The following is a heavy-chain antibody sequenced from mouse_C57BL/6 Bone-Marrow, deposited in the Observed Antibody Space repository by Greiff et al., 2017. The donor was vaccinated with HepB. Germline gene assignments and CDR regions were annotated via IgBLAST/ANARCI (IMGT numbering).Heavy chain of an antibody. Sequence: VQLKQSGAELVRPGASVKLSCTASGFNIKDDYMHWVKQRPEQGLEWIGWIDPENGDTEYASKFQGKATITADTSSNTAYLQLSSLTSEDTAVYYCTTSYGSSYWFAYWGQGTLVTVSA. D-gene: IGHD1-1*01. V-gene: IGHV14-4*01. CDR2: IDPENGDT. J-gene: IGHJ3*01. CDR3: TTSYGSSYWFAY. CDR1: GFNIKDDY.